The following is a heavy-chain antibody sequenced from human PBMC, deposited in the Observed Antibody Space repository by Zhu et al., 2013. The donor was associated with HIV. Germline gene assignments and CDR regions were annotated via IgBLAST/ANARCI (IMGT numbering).Heavy chain of an antibody. J-gene: IGHJ6*03. CDR3: ARGTLRDSVGFASNYQLLYTGTSTYGLWYV. CDR2: IIPTFGTA. Sequence: QVQLVQSGAEVKKPGSSVKVSCKASGGTFSNYAISWVRQAPGQGLEWMGGIIPTFGTADYTQKFQGRVAITADESTSTAYMELSSLRSEDTAVYYCARGTLRDSVGFASNYQLLYTGTSTYGLWYVWGPRGPGSP. V-gene: IGHV1-69*01. D-gene: IGHD2-2*02. CDR1: GGTFSNYA.